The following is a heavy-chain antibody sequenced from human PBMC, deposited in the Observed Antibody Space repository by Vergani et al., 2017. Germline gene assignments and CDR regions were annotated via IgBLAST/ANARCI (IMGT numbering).Heavy chain of an antibody. CDR2: ISSSGSTI. D-gene: IGHD3-3*01. CDR1: GFTFSDYY. J-gene: IGHJ3*02. Sequence: QVQLVESGGGLVKPGGSLRLSCAASGFTFSDYYMSWIRQAPGKGLEWVSYISSSGSTIYYADSVKGRFTISRDNSKNTLYLQMNSLRAEDTAVYYCASSYYDFWSGYAFDIWGQGTMVTVSS. CDR3: ASSYYDFWSGYAFDI. V-gene: IGHV3-11*04.